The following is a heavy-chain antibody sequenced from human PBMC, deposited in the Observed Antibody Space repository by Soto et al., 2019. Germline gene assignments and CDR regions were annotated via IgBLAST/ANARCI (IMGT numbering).Heavy chain of an antibody. CDR2: ISYDGSEK. J-gene: IGHJ4*02. Sequence: QEQLVESGGGVVQPGKSLRLSCAASGFTFNIYGMHWVRQAPGKGLEWVAVISYDGSEKYYVDSVKGRFTISKDNSKNTLYLQMNSLRPEDTAVYYCAKSPNFYCSSPNCYKYYFDHWGQGTRVTVSS. CDR1: GFTFNIYG. CDR3: AKSPNFYCSSPNCYKYYFDH. V-gene: IGHV3-30*18. D-gene: IGHD2-2*02.